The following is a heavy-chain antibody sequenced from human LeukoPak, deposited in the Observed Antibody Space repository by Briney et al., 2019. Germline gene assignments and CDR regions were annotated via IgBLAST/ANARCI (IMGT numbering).Heavy chain of an antibody. CDR1: GFTFSSYA. J-gene: IGHJ4*02. CDR2: ITVSGGST. CDR3: AKGASFRGYFDY. V-gene: IGHV3-23*01. Sequence: GGSLRLSCADSGFTFSSYAMNWVRQVPGKGLEWVSAITVSGGSTYYADSVKGRFTISRDNSKNTLYLQMNSLRAEDTAVYYCAKGASFRGYFDYWGQGTLVTVSS.